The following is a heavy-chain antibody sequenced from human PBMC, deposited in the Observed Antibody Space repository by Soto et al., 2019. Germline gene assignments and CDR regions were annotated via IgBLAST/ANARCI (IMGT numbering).Heavy chain of an antibody. CDR1: GFTFSTYA. CDR3: AKCMQAYWNYDAHHI. CDR2: ITATGGNT. V-gene: IGHV3-23*01. J-gene: IGHJ3*02. D-gene: IGHD1-7*01. Sequence: EVKLLESGGGLVQPGGSLRLSCAASGFTFSTYAMTWVRQAPGKGLEWVAHITATGGNTYYADSVRGRFTISRDTSANTLYLQMNSLRAEDTALYYCAKCMQAYWNYDAHHIWGQGTMVTVSS.